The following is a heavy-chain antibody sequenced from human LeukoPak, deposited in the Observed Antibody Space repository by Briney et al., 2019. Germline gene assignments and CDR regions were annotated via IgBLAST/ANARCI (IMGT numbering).Heavy chain of an antibody. CDR1: GFTFSSYA. D-gene: IGHD6-13*01. J-gene: IGHJ4*02. CDR2: ISGSGGNT. V-gene: IGHV3-23*01. CDR3: AKTAGYTSSWYTD. Sequence: GRSLRLSCAASGFTFSSYAMTWVREAPGKGLEWVSGISGSGGNTYYADSVKGRFTISRDNSRNTLYLQMNSLRAEDTAIYYCAKTAGYTSSWYTDWGQGTLVTVSS.